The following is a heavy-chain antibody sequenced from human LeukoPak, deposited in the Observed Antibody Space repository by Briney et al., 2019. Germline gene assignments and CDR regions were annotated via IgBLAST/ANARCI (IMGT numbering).Heavy chain of an antibody. J-gene: IGHJ5*02. D-gene: IGHD2-2*01. Sequence: GGSLRLSCAASGFTFSSYEMNWVRQAPGKGLEWVSYICGIGSTIYYADSVKGRFTISRDNAKNSLYLQMHSLRAEDTAVYYCARYPSRYCTSTSCYLVHWGQGALVTVSS. CDR1: GFTFSSYE. V-gene: IGHV3-48*03. CDR2: ICGIGSTI. CDR3: ARYPSRYCTSTSCYLVH.